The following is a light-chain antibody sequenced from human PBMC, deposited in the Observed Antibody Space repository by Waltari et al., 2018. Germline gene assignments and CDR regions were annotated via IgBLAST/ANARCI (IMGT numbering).Light chain of an antibody. CDR1: ESIMYCSKNQNF. CDR2: WAS. V-gene: IGKV4-1*01. Sequence: DMVMTQSPASLPVFLCERATITCQSSESIMYCSKNQNFLAWYQKKPGHPPKLLIYWASTRQSGVPDRFTGSWSGTDFTLTISSLQAEDVAVYYCQQYFVTPFTFGPGTRVEIK. CDR3: QQYFVTPFT. J-gene: IGKJ3*01.